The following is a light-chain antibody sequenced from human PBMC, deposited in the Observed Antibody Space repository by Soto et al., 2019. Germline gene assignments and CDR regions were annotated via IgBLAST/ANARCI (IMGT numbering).Light chain of an antibody. CDR1: QSINSGY. CDR3: QDYEPSAT. CDR2: GAS. V-gene: IGKV3-20*01. Sequence: EIVLTQSPGTLSLSVGERATLSCRASQSINSGYLAWYQHKPGQAPTVLIYGASNRATGIPDRFSGSGSGTDFTLTISRLEPEDFAVYYCQDYEPSATFGQGTKVEIK. J-gene: IGKJ1*01.